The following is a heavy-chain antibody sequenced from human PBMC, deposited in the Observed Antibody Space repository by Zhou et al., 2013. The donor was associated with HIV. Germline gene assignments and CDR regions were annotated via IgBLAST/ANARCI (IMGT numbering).Heavy chain of an antibody. CDR1: GYTFTRNY. J-gene: IGHJ1*01. CDR3: ANAVYSGNSRAEYFQY. Sequence: QVQLVQSGAEVKKPGASVKVSCKTSGYTFTRNYISWVRQAPGQGLEWMGWISAYNGGTKYAQKLQGRVTMSTDTSTSTAYMELRSLKSDDTAFYYCANAVYSGNSRAEYFQYWGQGTLVTVSS. CDR2: ISAYNGGT. V-gene: IGHV1-18*01. D-gene: IGHD4-4*01.